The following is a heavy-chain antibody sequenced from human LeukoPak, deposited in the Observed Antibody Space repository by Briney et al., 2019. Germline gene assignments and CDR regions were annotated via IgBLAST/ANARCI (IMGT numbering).Heavy chain of an antibody. CDR1: GFTFSSYG. Sequence: GGSLRLSCAASGFTFSSYGMHWVRQAPGKGLEWVAVISYDGSNKYYADSVKGRFTISRDNSKNTLYLQMNSLRAEDTAVYYCARVLIGQEFDYWGQGTLVTVSS. J-gene: IGHJ4*02. V-gene: IGHV3-30*12. D-gene: IGHD2/OR15-2a*01. CDR3: ARVLIGQEFDY. CDR2: ISYDGSNK.